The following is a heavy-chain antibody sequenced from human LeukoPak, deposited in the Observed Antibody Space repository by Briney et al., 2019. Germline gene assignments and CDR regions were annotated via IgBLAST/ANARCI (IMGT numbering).Heavy chain of an antibody. CDR2: IKEDGSEK. Sequence: GGSLRLSCAASGFTFSTYWMTWVRQAPGKGLEWVANIKEDGSEKNYVDSVKGRFTISRDNAKKSLYLQMNSLRAEDTAVYYCARLSAQPGGAEDSWGQGTLVTVPS. CDR3: ARLSAQPGGAEDS. J-gene: IGHJ4*02. CDR1: GFTFSTYW. V-gene: IGHV3-7*03. D-gene: IGHD2-21*01.